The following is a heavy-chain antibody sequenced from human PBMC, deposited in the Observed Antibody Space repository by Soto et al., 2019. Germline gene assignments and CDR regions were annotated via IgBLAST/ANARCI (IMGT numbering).Heavy chain of an antibody. CDR3: ARDLCPLGSGTACPLYGLDI. Sequence: QVQLVQSGAEVKPPGASVKVSCKASGYTFTGHYMHWVRQVSGKRLEHLGWLKSDNGGTYYAPKFQGRVTFPRDTSPSTAYMELNGLQSDDTAVYFCARDLCPLGSGTACPLYGLDIWGQGTTVVVS. D-gene: IGHD3-10*01. CDR1: GYTFTGHY. J-gene: IGHJ6*02. V-gene: IGHV1-2*02. CDR2: LKSDNGGT.